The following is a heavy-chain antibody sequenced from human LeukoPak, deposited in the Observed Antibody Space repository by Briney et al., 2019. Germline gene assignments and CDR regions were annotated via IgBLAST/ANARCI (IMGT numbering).Heavy chain of an antibody. CDR1: GFTFSSYG. J-gene: IGHJ4*02. CDR2: ISGSGGST. V-gene: IGHV3-23*01. CDR3: AKDFQLHFDY. Sequence: GGTLRLSCAASGFTFSSYGMSWVRQAPGKGLEWVSAISGSGGSTYYADSVKGRFTISRDNSKNTLYLQMNSLSAEDTAVYYCAKDFQLHFDYWGQGTLVTVSS. D-gene: IGHD2-2*01.